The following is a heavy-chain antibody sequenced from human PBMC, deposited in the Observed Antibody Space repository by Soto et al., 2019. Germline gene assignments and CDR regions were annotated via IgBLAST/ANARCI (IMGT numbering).Heavy chain of an antibody. V-gene: IGHV4-59*08. J-gene: IGHJ4*02. CDR2: IYYSGST. D-gene: IGHD1-1*01. Sequence: QVQLQESGPGLVKPSDTLSLTCTVSGGFISSYYWSWIRQPPGKGLEWIGYIYYSGSTNYNPSLKSRVTISVDTSKNQFSLKLSSVTAADTAVYYCARRYGYSFDYWGLGTLVTVSS. CDR1: GGFISSYY. CDR3: ARRYGYSFDY.